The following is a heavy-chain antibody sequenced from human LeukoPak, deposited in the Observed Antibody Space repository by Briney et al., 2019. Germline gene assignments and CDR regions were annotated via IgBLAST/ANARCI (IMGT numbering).Heavy chain of an antibody. D-gene: IGHD2-15*01. CDR2: IYTSGST. Sequence: SETLSLTCPVSGGSISSYYWSWIRQPPGKGLEWIGRIYTSGSTNYNPSLKSQVTMSVNKSQNQFSLKLTSVTGADTGVYYCAREDLGAPYCSGGSCYFDYWGQGTLVTVSS. CDR1: GGSISSYY. V-gene: IGHV4-4*07. CDR3: AREDLGAPYCSGGSCYFDY. J-gene: IGHJ4*02.